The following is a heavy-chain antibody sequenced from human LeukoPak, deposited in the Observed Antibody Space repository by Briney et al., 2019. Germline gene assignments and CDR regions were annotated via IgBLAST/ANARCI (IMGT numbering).Heavy chain of an antibody. CDR2: ISGSVINT. J-gene: IGHJ4*02. Sequence: GGSLRLSCAASGFTFSSYAMSWVRQAPGKGLEWVSTISGSVINTYYADSVKGRFTISGDNSKNTLHLQMNNLRAEDTAVYYCATTFIYDSSGYYYWGQGTLVTVSS. V-gene: IGHV3-23*01. CDR3: ATTFIYDSSGYYY. D-gene: IGHD3-22*01. CDR1: GFTFSSYA.